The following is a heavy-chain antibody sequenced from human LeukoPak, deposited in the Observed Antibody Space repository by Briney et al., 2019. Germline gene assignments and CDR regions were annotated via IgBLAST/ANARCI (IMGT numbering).Heavy chain of an antibody. CDR2: IYYSGST. D-gene: IGHD1-7*01. J-gene: IGHJ3*02. Sequence: PQTLSLTCTVSGGSISSGGYYWSWIRQHPGTGLEWIGYIYYSGSTYYNPSLKSRVTISVDTSKNQFSLKLSSVTAADTAVYCCARGLITGTTNDAFDIWGQGTMVTVSS. V-gene: IGHV4-31*03. CDR1: GGSISSGGYY. CDR3: ARGLITGTTNDAFDI.